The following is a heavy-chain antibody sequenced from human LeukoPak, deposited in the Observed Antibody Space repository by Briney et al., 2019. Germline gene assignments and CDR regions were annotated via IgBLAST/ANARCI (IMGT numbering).Heavy chain of an antibody. J-gene: IGHJ3*01. Sequence: GGSLRLSCTTSGFTFSDAWVSWVRQAPGKGLEWVARIKNPVDGGTADYAAPVKGRFTISRDDSINTLYLQMNSLKTEDTALYYCTTDVGWSGWYVTAFDLWAQETMVTVSS. D-gene: IGHD6-19*01. CDR2: IKNPVDGGTA. V-gene: IGHV3-15*01. CDR3: TTDVGWSGWYVTAFDL. CDR1: GFTFSDAW.